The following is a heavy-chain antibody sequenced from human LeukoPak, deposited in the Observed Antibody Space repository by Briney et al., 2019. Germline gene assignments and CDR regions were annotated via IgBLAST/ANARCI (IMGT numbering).Heavy chain of an antibody. Sequence: PGGSLRLSCAASGFTFDDYAMHWVRQAPGKGLEGVSLISWDGGSAYYADSVKGRFTISRDTSKNSLYLQMNSLRAEDTASYYCAKERDSSGSTLDYWGQGTLVTVSS. CDR1: GFTFDDYA. CDR2: ISWDGGSA. CDR3: AKERDSSGSTLDY. D-gene: IGHD3-22*01. V-gene: IGHV3-43D*03. J-gene: IGHJ4*02.